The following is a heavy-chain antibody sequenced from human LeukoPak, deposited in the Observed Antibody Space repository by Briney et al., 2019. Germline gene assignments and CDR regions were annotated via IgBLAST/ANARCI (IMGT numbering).Heavy chain of an antibody. D-gene: IGHD3-16*01. CDR3: AKIEKVEEGVYGMDV. Sequence: GGSLRLSCAASGFTFSKHWMTWVRQPPGKGLEWVANIRQDGGELYYVDSVKGRFTTSRDNAKNSLFLQMNSLRAEDTAVYSCAKIEKVEEGVYGMDVWGQGTTVIVSS. CDR1: GFTFSKHW. CDR2: IRQDGGEL. V-gene: IGHV3-7*05. J-gene: IGHJ6*02.